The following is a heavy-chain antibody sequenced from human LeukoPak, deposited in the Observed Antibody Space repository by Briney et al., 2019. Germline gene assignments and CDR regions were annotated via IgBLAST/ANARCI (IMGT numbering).Heavy chain of an antibody. CDR2: IYSRGAA. CDR3: ATAPSSIFDY. Sequence: GGSLRLSCAASGFSVGNNYMSWVRQAPGKGLEWVSVIYSRGAAYYADSVKGRFTISRDSSKNTLYLQMNSLGADDTAVYYRATAPSSIFDYWGQGTLATVSS. D-gene: IGHD2-2*01. V-gene: IGHV3-53*01. J-gene: IGHJ4*02. CDR1: GFSVGNNY.